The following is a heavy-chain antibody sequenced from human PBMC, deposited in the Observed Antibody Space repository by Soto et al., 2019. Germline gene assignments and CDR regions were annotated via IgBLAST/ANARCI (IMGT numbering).Heavy chain of an antibody. CDR2: IIPILGIA. V-gene: IGHV1-69*02. Sequence: QVQLVQSGAEVKKPGSSVKVSCKASGGTFSSYTISWVRQAPGQGLEWMGRIIPILGIANYAQKFQGRVTITADKSTSTAYMELSSLRSEDTAVYYCARAGTNGVCYNCYDYLGQGTLVTVSS. CDR1: GGTFSSYT. D-gene: IGHD2-8*01. J-gene: IGHJ4*02. CDR3: ARAGTNGVCYNCYDY.